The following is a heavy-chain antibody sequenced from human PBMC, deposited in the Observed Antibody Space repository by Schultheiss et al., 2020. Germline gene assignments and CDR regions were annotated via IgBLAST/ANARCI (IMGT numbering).Heavy chain of an antibody. CDR1: GYTFTSYD. Sequence: ASVKVSCKASGYTFTSYDINWVRQATGQGLEWMGWMNPNSGNTGYAQKFQGRVTMTTDTSTSTAYMELSRLRSDDTAVYYCARDPLYYDILTEAPNEDDYWGQGTLVTVSS. D-gene: IGHD3-9*01. V-gene: IGHV1-8*01. CDR2: MNPNSGNT. J-gene: IGHJ4*02. CDR3: ARDPLYYDILTEAPNEDDY.